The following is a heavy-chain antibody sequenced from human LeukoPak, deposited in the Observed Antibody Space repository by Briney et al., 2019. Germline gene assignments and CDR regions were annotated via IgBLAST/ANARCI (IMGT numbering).Heavy chain of an antibody. CDR1: GLPFSTYT. V-gene: IGHV3-21*01. Sequence: KPGGSLSLPGASSGLPFSTYTMNGAGRAPGKGLEWVSCISSSSGYIYYADSVKGRFCISRDNTKNSLYLQMNSLRGEDTAVYYCARIYDSSGYFNDYWGQGDLFTVSS. CDR3: ARIYDSSGYFNDY. CDR2: ISSSSGYI. J-gene: IGHJ4*02. D-gene: IGHD3-22*01.